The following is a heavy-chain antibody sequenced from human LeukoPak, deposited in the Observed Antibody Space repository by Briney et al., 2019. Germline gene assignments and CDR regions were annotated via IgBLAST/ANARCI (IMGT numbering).Heavy chain of an antibody. J-gene: IGHJ4*02. CDR2: INPNSGGT. CDR1: GYTFTGYY. CDR3: ARESPGPYSSSWYSHPYYFDY. V-gene: IGHV1-2*04. D-gene: IGHD6-13*01. Sequence: GASVKVSCKASGYTFTGYYMHWVRQAPGQGLEWMGWINPNSGGTNYAQKFQGWVTMTRDTSNSTAYMELSSLRSEDTAVYYCARESPGPYSSSWYSHPYYFDYWGQGTLVTVSS.